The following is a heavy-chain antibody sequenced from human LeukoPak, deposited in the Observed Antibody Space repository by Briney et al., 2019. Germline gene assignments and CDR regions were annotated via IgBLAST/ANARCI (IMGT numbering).Heavy chain of an antibody. CDR3: ARDRSSLGLWFGELRN. J-gene: IGHJ4*02. CDR2: ISGDGGST. Sequence: GGSLRLSCAASGFTFDDYAMHWVRQAPGKGLEWVSLISGDGGSTYYADSVKGRFTISRDNAKNTLYLQMNSLRAEDTAVYYCARDRSSLGLWFGELRNWGQGTLVTVSS. V-gene: IGHV3-43*02. D-gene: IGHD3-10*01. CDR1: GFTFDDYA.